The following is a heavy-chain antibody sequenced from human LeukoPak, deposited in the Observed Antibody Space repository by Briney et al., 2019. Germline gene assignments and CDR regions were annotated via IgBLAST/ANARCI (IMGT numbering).Heavy chain of an antibody. J-gene: IGHJ3*02. D-gene: IGHD2-2*01. CDR3: AKIPYCSSTSCNLDAFDI. CDR1: GFTFSSYA. V-gene: IGHV3-23*01. Sequence: GGSLRLSCAASGFTFSSYAMSWVRQAPGKGLEWVSAISGSGGSTYYADSVKGRFTISRDNSKNTLYLQMNSPRAEDTAVYYCAKIPYCSSTSCNLDAFDIWGQGTMVTVSS. CDR2: ISGSGGST.